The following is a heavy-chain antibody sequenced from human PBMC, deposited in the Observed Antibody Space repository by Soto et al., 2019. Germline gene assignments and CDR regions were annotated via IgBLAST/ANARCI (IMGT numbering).Heavy chain of an antibody. D-gene: IGHD3-10*01. CDR3: AVQLMVRGVIMGAYYHYGMDV. Sequence: SVKVSCKASGGTFSSYAISWVRQAPGQGLEWMGGIIPIFGTANYAQKFQGRVTITADKSTSTAYMELSSLRSEDTAVYYCAVQLMVRGVIMGAYYHYGMDVWGQGTTVTVSS. V-gene: IGHV1-69*06. CDR1: GGTFSSYA. J-gene: IGHJ6*02. CDR2: IIPIFGTA.